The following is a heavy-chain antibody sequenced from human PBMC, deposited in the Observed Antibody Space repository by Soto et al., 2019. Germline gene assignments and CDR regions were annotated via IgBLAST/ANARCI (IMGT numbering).Heavy chain of an antibody. J-gene: IGHJ6*02. V-gene: IGHV1-18*04. Sequence: VTVPCTASGYTFTSYGISWVRQAPGQGLEWMGWISAYHGNTNYAQKLQGRVTMTTDKSTSTAYMELRSLRSDDTAVYYCAGSIAAAGTYYYGMDVWGQGTTVTVSS. CDR3: AGSIAAAGTYYYGMDV. CDR1: GYTFTSYG. CDR2: ISAYHGNT. D-gene: IGHD6-13*01.